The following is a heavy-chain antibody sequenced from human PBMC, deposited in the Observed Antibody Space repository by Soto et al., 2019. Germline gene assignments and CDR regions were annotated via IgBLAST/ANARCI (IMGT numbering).Heavy chain of an antibody. J-gene: IGHJ6*02. CDR2: INAGNGNT. CDR1: GYTFTSYA. CDR3: ARRVGYYYGMNV. Sequence: QVQLVQSGAEVKKPGASVKVSCKASGYTFTSYAMHWVRQAPGQRLEWMGWINAGNGNTKYSQKFQGRVTITRDTPASTVYMKLSSLRSEATAGYYCARRVGYYYGMNVWGQGATGTVSS. V-gene: IGHV1-3*01.